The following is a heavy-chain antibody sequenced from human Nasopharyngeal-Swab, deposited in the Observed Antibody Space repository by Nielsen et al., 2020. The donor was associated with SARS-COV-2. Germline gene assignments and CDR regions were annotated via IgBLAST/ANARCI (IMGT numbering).Heavy chain of an antibody. V-gene: IGHV3-7*01. CDR2: ISPDGGQK. D-gene: IGHD2-8*01. CDR1: GFTFSSFG. CDR3: ARDSQWAFDY. Sequence: GGSLRLSCAASGFTFSSFGMNWARQAPGKGLEWVANISPDGGQKYYADSVKGRFIISRDNAKNSLYLQMNSLRDEDTAVYYCARDSQWAFDYWGQGTLVTVSP. J-gene: IGHJ4*02.